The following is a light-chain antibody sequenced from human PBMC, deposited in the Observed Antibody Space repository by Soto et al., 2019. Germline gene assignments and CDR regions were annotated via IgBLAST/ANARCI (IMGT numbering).Light chain of an antibody. CDR3: SSYPISTTPFHV. J-gene: IGLJ1*01. Sequence: QSVLTQPASVSGSPGQSITISCTGTSSDVGGYNYVSWYQQHPGKAPKLMIYDVSNRPSGVSNRFSGSKSGNTASLTISGLQAEDEAVYYCSSYPISTTPFHVSGTGTKVTVL. CDR2: DVS. V-gene: IGLV2-14*01. CDR1: SSDVGGYNY.